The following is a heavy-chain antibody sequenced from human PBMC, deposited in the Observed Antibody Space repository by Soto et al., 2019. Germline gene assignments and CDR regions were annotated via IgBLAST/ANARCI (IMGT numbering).Heavy chain of an antibody. D-gene: IGHD3-3*01. J-gene: IGHJ4*02. CDR2: SRNKVKSYTT. Sequence: EEQLVESGGGLVQPGGSLTLSCAASGFSFSDYYMEWVRQAPGKGLEWVARSRNKVKSYTTDYAASVKGRFTISRDLSKTSLSLEMNNLKTEDPAVYYCSKLEGGWGQGTLVTVSS. CDR3: SKLEGG. V-gene: IGHV3-72*01. CDR1: GFSFSDYY.